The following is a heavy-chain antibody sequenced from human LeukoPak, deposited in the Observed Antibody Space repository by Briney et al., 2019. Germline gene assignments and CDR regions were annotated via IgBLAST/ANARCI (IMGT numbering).Heavy chain of an antibody. J-gene: IGHJ3*02. CDR3: ARWTTVTSDAFDI. V-gene: IGHV4-59*01. D-gene: IGHD4-17*01. CDR2: IFYSGGA. CDR1: GGSISPYY. Sequence: SETLSLTCTVSGGSISPYYWSWIRQLPGKGLEWIGYIFYSGGANYNPSLKSRVTISVDTSKNQFSLKLSSVTAADTAVYYCARWTTVTSDAFDIWGQGTMVTVSS.